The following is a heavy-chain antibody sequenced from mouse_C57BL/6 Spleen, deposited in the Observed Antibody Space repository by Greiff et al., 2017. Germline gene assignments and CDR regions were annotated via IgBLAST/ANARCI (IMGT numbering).Heavy chain of an antibody. CDR2: IWTGGGT. Sequence: VKVEESGPGLVAPSQSLSITCTVSGFSLTSYAISWVRQPPGKGLEWLGVIWTGGGTNYNSALKSRLSISKDNSKSQVFLKMNSLQTDDTARYYCARNYYGNSYYAMDYWGQGTSVTVSS. V-gene: IGHV2-9-1*01. CDR3: ARNYYGNSYYAMDY. D-gene: IGHD2-1*01. CDR1: GFSLTSYA. J-gene: IGHJ4*01.